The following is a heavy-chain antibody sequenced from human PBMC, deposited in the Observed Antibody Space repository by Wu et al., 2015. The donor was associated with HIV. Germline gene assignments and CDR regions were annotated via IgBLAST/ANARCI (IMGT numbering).Heavy chain of an antibody. J-gene: IGHJ3*02. CDR3: AREPNWDDAFDI. D-gene: IGHD7-27*01. Sequence: QVQLVQSGAEVKKPGSSVKVSCKASGGTFSSYAISWVRQAPGQGLEWMGRIIPIFGTANYAQKFQGRVTMTTDTSTSTAYMELRSLRSDDTAVYYCAREPNWDDAFDIWGQGTMVTVSS. CDR1: GGTFSSYA. CDR2: IIPIFGTA. V-gene: IGHV1-69*05.